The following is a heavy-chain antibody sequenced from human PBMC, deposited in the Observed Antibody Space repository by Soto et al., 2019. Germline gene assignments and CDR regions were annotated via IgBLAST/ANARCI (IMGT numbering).Heavy chain of an antibody. D-gene: IGHD2-8*01. V-gene: IGHV1-8*01. J-gene: IGHJ6*02. CDR3: ARGRCTNGVCLIYYYYGMDV. Sequence: GASVKVSCKASGYTFTSYDINWVRQATGQGLEWMGWMNPNSGNTGYAQKFQGRVTMTRNTSISTAYMELSSLRSEDTAVYYCARGRCTNGVCLIYYYYGMDVWGQGTTDTVSS. CDR1: GYTFTSYD. CDR2: MNPNSGNT.